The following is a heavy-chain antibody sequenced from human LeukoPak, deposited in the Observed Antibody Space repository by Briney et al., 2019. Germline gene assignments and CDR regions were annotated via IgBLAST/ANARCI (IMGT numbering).Heavy chain of an antibody. CDR2: INSDGGST. J-gene: IGHJ5*02. D-gene: IGHD6-6*01. V-gene: IGHV3-74*01. CDR1: GFTFSSYW. CDR3: ARVGRAHYSSSATSFWFDP. Sequence: PGGSLRLSCAASGFTFSSYWMHWIRQAPGKGLVWVSRINSDGGSTSYADSVKGRFTISRDNAKNTLYLQMNSLRAEDTAVYYCARVGRAHYSSSATSFWFDPWGQGTLVTVSS.